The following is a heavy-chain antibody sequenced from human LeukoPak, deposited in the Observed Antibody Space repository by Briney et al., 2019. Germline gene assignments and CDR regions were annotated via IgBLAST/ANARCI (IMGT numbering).Heavy chain of an antibody. CDR3: ARLLVGYGGKRWYYYYGMDV. CDR2: IYPGDSDT. Sequence: GEALKIYCKGSGYSFNSYWIGWVRQMPREGLEGMGIIYPGDSDTRYSPSFQGQVTISADKYISTAYLQWSSLKASDTAMYYCARLLVGYGGKRWYYYYGMDVWGQGTTVTVSS. V-gene: IGHV5-51*01. D-gene: IGHD4-23*01. J-gene: IGHJ6*02. CDR1: GYSFNSYW.